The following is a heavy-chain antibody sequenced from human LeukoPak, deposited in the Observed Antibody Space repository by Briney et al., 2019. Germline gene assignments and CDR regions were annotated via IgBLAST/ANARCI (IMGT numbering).Heavy chain of an antibody. CDR1: GFTFSNYE. J-gene: IGHJ4*02. V-gene: IGHV3-48*03. CDR3: ARVGARDDY. Sequence: GRSLRLSCAASGFTFSNYEMNWVRQAPGKGLEWVSYISSSGSPINYADSVKGRFTISRDNSKNSLYLQMNSLRVEDTAVYYCARVGARDDYWGQGTLVTVSS. CDR2: ISSSGSPI.